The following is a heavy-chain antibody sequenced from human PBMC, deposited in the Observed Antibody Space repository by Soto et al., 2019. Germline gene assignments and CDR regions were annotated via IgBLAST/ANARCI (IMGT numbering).Heavy chain of an antibody. D-gene: IGHD4-17*01. Sequence: QVQLVQSGAEVKKPGASVKVSCKASGYTFTSYDITWVRQATGQGLEWMGWMNPSSGNTGYAQKFQGRVTMTRNTSISTAYMDLTSLRPEDTSMYYCTRVPPYGDYVDYWGRGTLVTVSS. J-gene: IGHJ4*02. V-gene: IGHV1-8*01. CDR1: GYTFTSYD. CDR3: TRVPPYGDYVDY. CDR2: MNPSSGNT.